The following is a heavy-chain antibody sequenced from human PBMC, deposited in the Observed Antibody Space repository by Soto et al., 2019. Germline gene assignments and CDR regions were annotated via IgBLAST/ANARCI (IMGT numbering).Heavy chain of an antibody. Sequence: GGSLRLSCVASGFTFSRHGLSWVRQAPGKGLEWVSTINPSGDSTFYADSVKGRFTISRDNSKNTAYLQMNSLSVGDTAVYLCAKVDVSTAGSFDYWGQGXLVTVYS. CDR1: GFTFSRHG. CDR2: INPSGDST. CDR3: AKVDVSTAGSFDY. D-gene: IGHD6-13*01. V-gene: IGHV3-23*01. J-gene: IGHJ4*02.